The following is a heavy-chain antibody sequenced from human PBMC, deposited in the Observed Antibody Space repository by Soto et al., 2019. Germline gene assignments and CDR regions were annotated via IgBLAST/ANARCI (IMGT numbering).Heavy chain of an antibody. D-gene: IGHD3-22*01. V-gene: IGHV4-59*11. CDR2: ISYSGYT. CDR3: ARFDYYDSSGYLDFGPK. J-gene: IGHJ4*02. CDR1: GGSFRDHY. Sequence: SETLSLTCSVSGGSFRDHYWTWIRQPPGKGLEWIGYISYSGYTNYKPSLKSRLTMSVDMAKNQFSLKLNSLTAADTAVYYCARFDYYDSSGYLDFGPKWGQGTLVTVSS.